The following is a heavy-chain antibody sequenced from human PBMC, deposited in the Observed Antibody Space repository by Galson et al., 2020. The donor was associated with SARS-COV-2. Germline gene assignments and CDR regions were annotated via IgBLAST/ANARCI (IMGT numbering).Heavy chain of an antibody. CDR3: AGGRGGYYGMDV. CDR1: GYTLTSHD. D-gene: IGHD3-10*01. V-gene: IGHV1-8*01. Sequence: ASVKVSRKASGYTLTSHDINWVRQATGQGLEGMGWKNPNSGNTGYAQKFQGRVTMTRNNSISTAYMELGSLRSEDTAVYYCAGGRGGYYGMDVWGQGTTVTVSS. CDR2: KNPNSGNT. J-gene: IGHJ6*02.